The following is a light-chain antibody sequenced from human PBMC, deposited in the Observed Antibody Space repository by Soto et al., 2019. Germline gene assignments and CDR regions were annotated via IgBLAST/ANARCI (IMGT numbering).Light chain of an antibody. CDR2: DSS. V-gene: IGKV1-9*01. CDR1: YDISSS. J-gene: IGKJ2*01. Sequence: LTQSPSFLSASVEDRVTISCRASYDISSSLAWYQQEPGKPPKLLIYDSSTLQTGVPSRFTGTGSGRKFTLTITGLQFRDLATYFCQQLSHYPYTFGQGTKLEI. CDR3: QQLSHYPYT.